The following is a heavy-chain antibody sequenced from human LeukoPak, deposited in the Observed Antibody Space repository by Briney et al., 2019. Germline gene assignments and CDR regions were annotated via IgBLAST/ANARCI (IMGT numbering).Heavy chain of an antibody. J-gene: IGHJ3*02. Sequence: GGSLRLSCAASGFILSNYYMNWVRQAPGKGLEWVANIKEDGSEKYYVDSVKGRFTISRNNAKNSLYLQMNSLRAENTAVYYCARRWWLDLQRAFDIWGQGTVVTVSS. CDR3: ARRWWLDLQRAFDI. D-gene: IGHD2-15*01. CDR2: IKEDGSEK. CDR1: GFILSNYY. V-gene: IGHV3-7*01.